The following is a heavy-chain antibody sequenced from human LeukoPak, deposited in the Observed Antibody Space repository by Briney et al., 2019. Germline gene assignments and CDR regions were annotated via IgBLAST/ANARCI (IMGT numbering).Heavy chain of an antibody. D-gene: IGHD6-19*01. V-gene: IGHV3-23*01. CDR3: AKDLEDSGWYSDPGRY. J-gene: IGHJ4*02. CDR2: ISGSGGST. CDR1: GFTFSSYA. Sequence: GGSLRLSCAASGFTFSSYAMSWVRQAPGKGLEWVSAISGSGGSTYYADSVKGRFTISRDNSKNTLYLQMNSLRAEDTAVYYCAKDLEDSGWYSDPGRYWGQGTLVTVSS.